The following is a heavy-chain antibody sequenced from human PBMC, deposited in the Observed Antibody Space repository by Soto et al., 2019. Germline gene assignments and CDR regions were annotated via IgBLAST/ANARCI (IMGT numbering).Heavy chain of an antibody. CDR2: MSMDGTQK. V-gene: IGHV3-30-3*01. Sequence: QVRLVESGGGVVQPGGSLRLSCAASGFDFYNYSMHWVRQAPGKGLEWVAIMSMDGTQKYYTDSVKGRFTISRDNSNSMFFLQMSSLRPEDTAVYFCARDRVPYVYFYYGMDVWGQGTTVTVSS. CDR1: GFDFYNYS. CDR3: ARDRVPYVYFYYGMDV. D-gene: IGHD3-10*02. J-gene: IGHJ6*02.